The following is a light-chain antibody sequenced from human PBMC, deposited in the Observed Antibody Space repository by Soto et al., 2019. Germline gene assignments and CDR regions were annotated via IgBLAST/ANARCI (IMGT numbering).Light chain of an antibody. Sequence: QSVLTQPPSVSVPPGQQVTISCSGSTSNIGNNYVSWFQQRPGTAPKLVIYDNRKRPSGTPVRFSGSKSGTSAALDITGIQTGDEAYYYCGAWDTSLGTVVFGGGTKLTVL. CDR1: TSNIGNNY. J-gene: IGLJ2*01. CDR2: DNR. CDR3: GAWDTSLGTVV. V-gene: IGLV1-51*01.